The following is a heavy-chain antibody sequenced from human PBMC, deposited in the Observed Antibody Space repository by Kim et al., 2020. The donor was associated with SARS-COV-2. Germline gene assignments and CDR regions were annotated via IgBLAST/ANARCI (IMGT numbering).Heavy chain of an antibody. CDR3: ARHILEHDAFDI. V-gene: IGHV5-10-1*01. Sequence: HVTISADKSISTAYLQWSSLKASDTAMYYCARHILEHDAFDIWGQGTMVTVSS. J-gene: IGHJ3*02. D-gene: IGHD1-1*01.